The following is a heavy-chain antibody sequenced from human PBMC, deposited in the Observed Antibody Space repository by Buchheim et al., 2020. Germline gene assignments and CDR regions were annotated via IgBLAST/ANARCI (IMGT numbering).Heavy chain of an antibody. Sequence: EVQLVESGGGLVQPGGSLRLSCAASGFTFSSYAMSWVRQAPGKGLEWVSAIRGSGGSTYYADSVKGRFTISRDISKNTLYLQMNSLRAEDTAVYYCAKQGWTYDSSGYYAAEGDASDIWGQGT. CDR3: AKQGWTYDSSGYYAAEGDASDI. J-gene: IGHJ3*02. D-gene: IGHD3-22*01. CDR1: GFTFSSYA. V-gene: IGHV3-23*04. CDR2: IRGSGGST.